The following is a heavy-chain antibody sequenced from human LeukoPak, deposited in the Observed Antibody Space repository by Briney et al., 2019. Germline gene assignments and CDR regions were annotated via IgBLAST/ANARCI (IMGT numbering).Heavy chain of an antibody. CDR1: GFTFDDYA. J-gene: IGHJ4*02. CDR2: ISWNSGSI. CDR3: AKDIGDGGNDNFDY. V-gene: IGHV3-9*01. Sequence: HPGRSLRLSCAASGFTFDDYAMLWVRHAPGKGLEWVSGISWNSGSIGYADSVKGRFTISRDNAKNSLYLQMNSLRAEDTALYYCAKDIGDGGNDNFDYWGQGTLVTVSS. D-gene: IGHD2-15*01.